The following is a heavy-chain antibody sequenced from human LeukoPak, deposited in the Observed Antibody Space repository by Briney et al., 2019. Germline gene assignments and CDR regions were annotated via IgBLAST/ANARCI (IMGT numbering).Heavy chain of an antibody. Sequence: GGSLRLSCAASGFTFSSCDMHWVRQATGKGLEWVSVIGTVGDTYYSDSVKGRFTISRENAKNCLYLQMNSLRVGDTAVYYCARGPLVGTTNYYFDYWGQGTLVTVSS. CDR3: ARGPLVGTTNYYFDY. CDR2: IGTVGDT. CDR1: GFTFSSCD. D-gene: IGHD2/OR15-2a*01. V-gene: IGHV3-13*01. J-gene: IGHJ4*02.